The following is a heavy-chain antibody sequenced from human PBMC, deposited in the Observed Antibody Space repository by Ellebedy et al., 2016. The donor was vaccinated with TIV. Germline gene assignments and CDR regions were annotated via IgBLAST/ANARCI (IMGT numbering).Heavy chain of an antibody. CDR1: GGSISSSSYY. CDR3: AREGRGYCSGGSCYSSVYFDY. J-gene: IGHJ4*02. Sequence: SETLSLTXTVSGGSISSSSYYWGWIRQPPGKGLEWIGSIYYSGSTYYNPSLKSRVTISVDTSKNQFSLKLSSVTAADTAVYYCAREGRGYCSGGSCYSSVYFDYWGQGTLVTVSS. CDR2: IYYSGST. V-gene: IGHV4-39*07. D-gene: IGHD2-15*01.